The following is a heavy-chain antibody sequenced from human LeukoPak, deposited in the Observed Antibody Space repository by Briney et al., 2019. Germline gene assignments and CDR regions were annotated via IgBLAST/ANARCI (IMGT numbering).Heavy chain of an antibody. CDR3: ARHDDVAIVRNGLDG. V-gene: IGHV4-59*08. D-gene: IGHD6-6*01. CDR1: GGSISSYY. J-gene: IGHJ6*02. Sequence: SGTLSLTCTVSGGSISSYYWSWIRQPPGKGLEWIGYIYYSGSTNYNPSLKSRVSISIDACKKKLSLKLYSVTAADTAVYYCARHDDVAIVRNGLDGWGPGTTVAVSS. CDR2: IYYSGST.